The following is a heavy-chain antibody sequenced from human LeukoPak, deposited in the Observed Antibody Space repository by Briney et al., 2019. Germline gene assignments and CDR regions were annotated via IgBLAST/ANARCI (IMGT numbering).Heavy chain of an antibody. D-gene: IGHD5-18*01. Sequence: NPSETLSLTCTVSGGSITSYYWSWIRQPPGKGLEWIGYIYYSGTTNYNPSLKSRVTISVETPKNQFSLRLSSVTAADTAVYYCARSPAGYSYSYYYYGLDVWGQGTTVTVSS. J-gene: IGHJ6*02. CDR1: GGSITSYY. CDR3: ARSPAGYSYSYYYYGLDV. V-gene: IGHV4-59*01. CDR2: IYYSGTT.